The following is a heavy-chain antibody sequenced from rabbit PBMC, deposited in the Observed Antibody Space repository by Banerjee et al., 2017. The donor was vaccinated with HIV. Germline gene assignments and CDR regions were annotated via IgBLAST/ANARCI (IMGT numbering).Heavy chain of an antibody. CDR3: ARDLAGVVGWNLNL. J-gene: IGHJ4*01. CDR2: INTSSGNT. CDR1: GFTLSSYW. V-gene: IGHV1S45*01. D-gene: IGHD4-1*01. Sequence: QEQLEESGGGLVTPGRTLTLTCKASGFTLSSYWMCWVRQAPGKGLEWIACINTSSGNTVYASWAKGRFTISKTSSTTVTLQMTSLTAADTATYFCARDLAGVVGWNLNLWGPGTLVTVS.